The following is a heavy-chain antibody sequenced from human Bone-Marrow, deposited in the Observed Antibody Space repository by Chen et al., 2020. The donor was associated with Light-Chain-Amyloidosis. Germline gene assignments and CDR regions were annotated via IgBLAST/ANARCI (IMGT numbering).Heavy chain of an antibody. V-gene: IGHV5-51*01. J-gene: IGHJ4*02. D-gene: IGHD5-12*01. CDR3: ASLRDGYTFDC. CDR2: IYPDGCDA. CDR1: GYTFPNYW. Sequence: EVQLEQSGPEVKKPGESLKISCKGSGYTFPNYWIGWVRQMPGNGLEWMGVIYPDGCDASYSPSFVGEVTISADKSITPACQQWRSLKASDTAMYNCASLRDGYTFDCWGQGTLVTVSS.